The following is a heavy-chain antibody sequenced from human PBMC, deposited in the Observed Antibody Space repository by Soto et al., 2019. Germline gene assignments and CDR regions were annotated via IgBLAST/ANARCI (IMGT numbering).Heavy chain of an antibody. CDR1: VDSINNYY. CDR3: ARGGAVAMPAHFDH. V-gene: IGHV4-4*07. J-gene: IGHJ4*02. Sequence: SENLSLTCTFSVDSINNYYWIWIRLPAGKGLEWIGRIYSNGNTYYTPTLKSGVSMSVDTSKNQFSLILKTVTAADTAVYYCARGGAVAMPAHFDHWGQGTLVTVSS. D-gene: IGHD2-2*01. CDR2: IYSNGNT.